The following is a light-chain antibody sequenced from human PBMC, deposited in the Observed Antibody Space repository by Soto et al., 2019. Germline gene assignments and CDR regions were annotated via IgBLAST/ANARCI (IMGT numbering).Light chain of an antibody. CDR1: QNVKTN. CDR3: QQYHYWPFP. V-gene: IGKV3-15*01. J-gene: IGKJ3*01. CDR2: DAT. Sequence: ESVMTQSPATMSVSPGQSATLSCRASQNVKTNLAWYQHKPGQAPRLLIFDATARATDIPPTFSGSGSGTNFPLTIDSLQSEDFEIYYCQQYHYWPFPFGPGTKVEIK.